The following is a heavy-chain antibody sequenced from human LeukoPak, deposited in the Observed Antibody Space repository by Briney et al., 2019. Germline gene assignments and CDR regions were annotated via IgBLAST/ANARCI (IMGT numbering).Heavy chain of an antibody. Sequence: GGSLRLSCTTSGFTFGDYAMSWVRQASGKGLEGVGFIRSKAYGGTTEYAASVKGRFTISRDDSRRIVYLQMNSPKTEDTAVYYCTREGRGSDAFDYWGQGTLVTVFS. CDR2: IRSKAYGGTT. J-gene: IGHJ4*02. D-gene: IGHD3-16*01. V-gene: IGHV3-49*04. CDR3: TREGRGSDAFDY. CDR1: GFTFGDYA.